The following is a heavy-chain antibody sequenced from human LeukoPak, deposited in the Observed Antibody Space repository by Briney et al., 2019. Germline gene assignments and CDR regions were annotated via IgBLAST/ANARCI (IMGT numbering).Heavy chain of an antibody. CDR3: ARDRIEQQRTLGRSSNYYYYYYMDV. J-gene: IGHJ6*03. V-gene: IGHV3-21*01. Sequence: GGSLRLSCAASGFTFSTYSMNWVRQAPGKGLEWVSSISSSSSYIHYADSMKGRFTISRDNAKKSLYLQMNSLRAEDTAVYYCARDRIEQQRTLGRSSNYYYYYYMDVWGKGTTVTVSS. D-gene: IGHD6-13*01. CDR1: GFTFSTYS. CDR2: ISSSSSYI.